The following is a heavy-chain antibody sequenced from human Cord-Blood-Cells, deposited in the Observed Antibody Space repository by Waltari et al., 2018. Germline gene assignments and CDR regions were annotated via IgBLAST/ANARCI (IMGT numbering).Heavy chain of an antibody. CDR2: ISNSSNNI. Sequence: EVQLVELGGGLVQPAGFLSLSCAAPGFAFSSYRMTWVCRAPGKGLEGVTAISNSSNNIYYADSVRGRFTNSRDNAKNSLYLQMNSLRAGDTAVFYCARASLRVGSLIDIWGQGTMVTVSS. CDR3: ARASLRVGSLIDI. D-gene: IGHD1-26*01. CDR1: GFAFSSYR. V-gene: IGHV3-21*01. J-gene: IGHJ3*02.